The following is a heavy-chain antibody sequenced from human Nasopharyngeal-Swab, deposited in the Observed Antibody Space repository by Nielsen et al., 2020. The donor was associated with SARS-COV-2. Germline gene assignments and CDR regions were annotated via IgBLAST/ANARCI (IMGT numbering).Heavy chain of an antibody. CDR1: GYTFIHHD. J-gene: IGHJ5*02. Sequence: ASVKVSCKASGYTFIHHDINWVRQSTGQGLEWMGWMSPNSGNTGYAQKFQGRVTMTRNTSTSTAYLELSSLRSEDTAVYYCARGGSSLGANLEDPWGQGTLVIVSS. CDR3: ARGGSSLGANLEDP. CDR2: MSPNSGNT. V-gene: IGHV1-8*01. D-gene: IGHD3-10*01.